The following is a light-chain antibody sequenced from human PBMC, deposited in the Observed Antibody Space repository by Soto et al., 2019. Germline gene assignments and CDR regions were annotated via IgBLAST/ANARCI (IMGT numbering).Light chain of an antibody. CDR2: GAS. CDR1: QTISNA. CDR3: QQAYTIPWT. V-gene: IGKV1-39*01. Sequence: DIQMTQSTSSLSASVGGRVTITCRTGQTISNALNWYQQKPGKAPKVLIYGASILRSGVASRFSGSGSGTEFTLTISGLQPDDFATYYCQQAYTIPWTFGQGTRVDLK. J-gene: IGKJ1*01.